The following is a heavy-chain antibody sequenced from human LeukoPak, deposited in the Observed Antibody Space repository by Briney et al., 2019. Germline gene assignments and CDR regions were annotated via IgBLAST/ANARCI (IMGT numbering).Heavy chain of an antibody. CDR2: IYYSGST. J-gene: IGHJ2*01. D-gene: IGHD4-23*01. CDR1: GGSISSYY. Sequence: PSETLSLTCTISGGSISSYYGSWTRQPPGKGLEWIGYIYYSGSTNYNPSLKSRVTISVDTSKNQFSLKLSSVTAADTAVYYCATTYGGNAGQYIYICGRGNLVTVSS. CDR3: ATTYGGNAGQYIYI. V-gene: IGHV4-59*08.